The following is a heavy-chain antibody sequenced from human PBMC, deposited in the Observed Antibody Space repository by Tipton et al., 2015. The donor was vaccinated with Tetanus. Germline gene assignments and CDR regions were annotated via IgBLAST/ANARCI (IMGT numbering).Heavy chain of an antibody. CDR2: VYYNGNT. Sequence: TLSLTCTVSGASISSNTYYWGWIRQPPGKGLEWIGYVYYNGNTHYNPALKSRVTISVDTSKNQFSLKLSSVTAADTAIYYCAREVPAAGHFDSWGQGTLVTVSS. D-gene: IGHD2-2*01. CDR1: GASISSNTYY. CDR3: AREVPAAGHFDS. J-gene: IGHJ4*02. V-gene: IGHV4-61*01.